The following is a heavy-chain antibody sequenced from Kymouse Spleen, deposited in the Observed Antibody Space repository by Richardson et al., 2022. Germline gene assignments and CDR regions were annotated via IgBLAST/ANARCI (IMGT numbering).Heavy chain of an antibody. CDR3: ARDSDILTGPGRDYFDY. Sequence: QVQLVESGGGVVQPGRSLRLSCAASGFTFSSYGMHWVRQAPGKGLEWVAVIWYDGSNKYYADSVKGRFTISRDNSKNTLYLQMNSLRAEDTAVYYCARDSDILTGPGRDYFDYWGQGTLVTVSS. CDR1: GFTFSSYG. J-gene: IGHJ4*02. D-gene: IGHD3-9*01. CDR2: IWYDGSNK. V-gene: IGHV3-33*01.